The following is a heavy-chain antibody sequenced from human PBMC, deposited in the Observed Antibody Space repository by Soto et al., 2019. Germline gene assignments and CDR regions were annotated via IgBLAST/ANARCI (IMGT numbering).Heavy chain of an antibody. J-gene: IGHJ4*02. Sequence: QLQLQESGPGLVKPSETLSLTCTVSGGSISSSSYYWGWIRQPPGRGLEWIGSIYYSGSTYYNPSLKSRVTISVDTSKNQFSRKLSCVTAADTAVYYCAIGIAVSGTQAIIGFDYWGQGTLVTVSS. CDR3: AIGIAVSGTQAIIGFDY. CDR1: GGSISSSSYY. V-gene: IGHV4-39*01. CDR2: IYYSGST. D-gene: IGHD6-19*01.